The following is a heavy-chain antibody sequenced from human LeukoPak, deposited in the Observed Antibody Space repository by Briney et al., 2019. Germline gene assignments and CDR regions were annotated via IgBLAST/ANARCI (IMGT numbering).Heavy chain of an antibody. J-gene: IGHJ3*02. CDR2: IRSKANSYAT. D-gene: IGHD1-26*01. CDR1: GFTFSGSA. Sequence: GSLRLSCAASGFTFSGSAMHWVRQASGKGLEWVGRIRSKANSYATAYAASVKGRFTISRDDSKNTAYLQMNSLKTEDTAVYYCTSRPVGVRRSNAFDIWGQGTMVTVSS. CDR3: TSRPVGVRRSNAFDI. V-gene: IGHV3-73*01.